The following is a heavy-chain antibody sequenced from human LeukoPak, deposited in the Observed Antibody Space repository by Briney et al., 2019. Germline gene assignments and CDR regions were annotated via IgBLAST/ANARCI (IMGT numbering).Heavy chain of an antibody. V-gene: IGHV4-34*01. D-gene: IGHD3-10*01. CDR3: ARPRYGSGSLDS. J-gene: IGHJ4*02. Sequence: PSETLSLTCAVYGGSFSSHYWTWIRQPPGMGLEWIGEINHSGSTTYNPSLNTRVTISVDTSKNQISLKLSSVTAADTAVYYCARPRYGSGSLDSWGQGTLVTVSS. CDR1: GGSFSSHY. CDR2: INHSGST.